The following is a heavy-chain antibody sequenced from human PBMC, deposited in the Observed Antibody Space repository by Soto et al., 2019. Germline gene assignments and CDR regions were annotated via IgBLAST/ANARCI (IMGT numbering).Heavy chain of an antibody. CDR1: GGSFSGYY. J-gene: IGHJ6*02. D-gene: IGHD3-10*01. CDR3: ATKRDRPGRYYGMDV. CDR2: INHSGST. V-gene: IGHV4-34*01. Sequence: SETLSLTCAVYGGSFSGYYWSWIRQPPGKGLEWIGEINHSGSTNYNPSLKSRVTISVDTSKNQFSLKLSSVTAADTAVYYCATKRDRPGRYYGMDVWGQGTTVTVSS.